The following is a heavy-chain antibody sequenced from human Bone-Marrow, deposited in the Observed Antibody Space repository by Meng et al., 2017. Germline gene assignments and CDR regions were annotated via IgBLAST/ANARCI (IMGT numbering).Heavy chain of an antibody. Sequence: SETLSLTCTVSGGSVSSGSYYWSWIRQPPGKGLEWIGYIYYSGSTNYNPSLKSRVTISVDTSKNQFSLKLSSVTAADTAVYYCARFRITMVRGVNPKGYFDYWGQGTLVTVSS. V-gene: IGHV4-61*01. CDR2: IYYSGST. J-gene: IGHJ4*02. CDR3: ARFRITMVRGVNPKGYFDY. D-gene: IGHD3-10*01. CDR1: GGSVSSGSYY.